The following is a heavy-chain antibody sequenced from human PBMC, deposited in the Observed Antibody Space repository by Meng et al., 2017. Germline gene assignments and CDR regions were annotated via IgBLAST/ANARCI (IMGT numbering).Heavy chain of an antibody. D-gene: IGHD3-10*01. CDR3: ARDLMVRGVNSMDV. CDR1: GFTFSSYG. CDR2: IWYDGSNK. Sequence: GESLKISCAASGFTFSSYGMHWVRQAPGKGLEWVAVIWYDGSNKYYADSVKGRFTISRHNSKNTLYLQMNSLRAEDTAVYYCARDLMVRGVNSMDVWGQGTMVTVSS. V-gene: IGHV3-33*01. J-gene: IGHJ6*02.